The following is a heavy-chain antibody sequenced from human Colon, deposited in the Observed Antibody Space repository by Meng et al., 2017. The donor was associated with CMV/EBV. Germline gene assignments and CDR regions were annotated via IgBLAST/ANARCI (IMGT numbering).Heavy chain of an antibody. CDR3: ARDRVYCSSTSCHDINWFDP. Sequence: GGSLRLSCAASGFTFSKYSINWVRQAPGKGLEWVSSISSSSSYIYYADSVKGRFTISRDNAKNSLYLQMNSLRAEDTAVYYCARDRVYCSSTSCHDINWFDPWGQGTLVTVSS. V-gene: IGHV3-21*01. CDR2: ISSSSSYI. J-gene: IGHJ5*02. D-gene: IGHD2-2*01. CDR1: GFTFSKYS.